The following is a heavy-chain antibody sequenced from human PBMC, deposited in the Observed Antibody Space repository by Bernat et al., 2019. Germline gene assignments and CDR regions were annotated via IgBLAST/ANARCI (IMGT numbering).Heavy chain of an antibody. CDR3: ARERSSSSHSDY. D-gene: IGHD6-6*01. V-gene: IGHV3-21*01. CDR2: ITSTSSYI. J-gene: IGHJ4*02. CDR1: GFTSSSDS. Sequence: EVQLVESGGGLVKPGGSLRLSCVPPGFTSSSDSMNGVGQAPGKGLKWVSSITSTSSYIYYADSVKGRFTISRDNAKNSLYLQMNSLSAEDTAVYYCARERSSSSHSDYWGQGTLVTVSS.